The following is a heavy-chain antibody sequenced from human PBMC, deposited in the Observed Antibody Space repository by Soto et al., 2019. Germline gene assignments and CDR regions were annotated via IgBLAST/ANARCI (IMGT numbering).Heavy chain of an antibody. D-gene: IGHD6-19*01. CDR1: GFTFDDYA. Sequence: GGSLRLSCAASGFTFDDYAMHWVRQAPGKGLEWVSGISWNSGSIGYADSVKGRFTISRDNAKNSLYLQMSSLRAEDTALYYCAKDMRVAGSYYYYGMDVWGQGTTVTVSS. V-gene: IGHV3-9*01. CDR2: ISWNSGSI. J-gene: IGHJ6*02. CDR3: AKDMRVAGSYYYYGMDV.